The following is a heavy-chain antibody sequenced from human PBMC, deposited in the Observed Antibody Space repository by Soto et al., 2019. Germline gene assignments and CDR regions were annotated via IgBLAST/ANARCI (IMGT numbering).Heavy chain of an antibody. V-gene: IGHV4-59*01. CDR3: ARTYDSSGYYYVS. CDR1: GASIRSYY. J-gene: IGHJ5*02. D-gene: IGHD3-22*01. CDR2: IYHIGSA. Sequence: TLSLTCTVSGASIRSYYWSWIRQPPGRELEWIGYIYHIGSANYNPSLKSRVTISVDTSKNQFSLKLSSVTAADTAVYYCARTYDSSGYYYVSWGQGTLVTVSS.